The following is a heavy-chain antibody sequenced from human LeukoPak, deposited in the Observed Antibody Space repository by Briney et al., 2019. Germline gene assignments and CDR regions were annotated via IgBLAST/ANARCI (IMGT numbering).Heavy chain of an antibody. CDR2: MNPNSGNT. D-gene: IGHD2-15*01. J-gene: IGHJ4*02. CDR3: ARHCSGGSCHRNFDY. CDR1: GYTFTGYD. V-gene: IGHV1-8*01. Sequence: GASVKVSCKASGYTFTGYDINWVRQATGQGLEWMGWMNPNSGNTGYAQKFQGRVAMTRNTSISTAYMELSSLRSEDTAVYYCARHCSGGSCHRNFDYWGQGTLVTVSS.